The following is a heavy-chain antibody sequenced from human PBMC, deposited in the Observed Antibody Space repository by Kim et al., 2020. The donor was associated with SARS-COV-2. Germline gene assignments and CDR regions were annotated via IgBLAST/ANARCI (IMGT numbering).Heavy chain of an antibody. CDR2: IYYSGRT. D-gene: IGHD3-10*01. CDR1: GGSISSYY. V-gene: IGHV4-59*08. Sequence: SETLSLTCTVSGGSISSYYWSWIRQPPGKGLEWIGYIYYSGRTNYNPSLKSRVTMSVDTSKNRFSLKLSSVTAADTAVYYCARHGSGGYGRVDYWGQGTLVTVSS. CDR3: ARHGSGGYGRVDY. J-gene: IGHJ4*02.